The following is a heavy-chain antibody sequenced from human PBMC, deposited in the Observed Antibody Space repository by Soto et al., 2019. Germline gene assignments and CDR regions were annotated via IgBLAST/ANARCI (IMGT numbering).Heavy chain of an antibody. V-gene: IGHV3-33*01. D-gene: IGHD1-26*01. Sequence: GGPLRLSCAASGFPFSNYGMHWVRQSPGKGLEWVAIIWHDGNNKYYADSVRGRFIISRDNSKNRLYLQMNRLRAEDTAVYYCASDLVGASDDYGLDGWGQGTSVTVSS. CDR2: IWHDGNNK. CDR1: GFPFSNYG. CDR3: ASDLVGASDDYGLDG. J-gene: IGHJ6*02.